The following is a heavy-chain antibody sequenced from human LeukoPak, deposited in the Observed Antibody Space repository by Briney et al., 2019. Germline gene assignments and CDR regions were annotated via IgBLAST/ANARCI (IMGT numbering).Heavy chain of an antibody. Sequence: PGGSLRLSCAASGFTFSSYGMSWVRQAPGRVRELGSAISGSGGSTYYADSVKGRFTSSRDNSKNTLYLQMNSLRAEDTAVYYCATPGQWLVRGYFDYWGQGTLVIVSS. CDR2: ISGSGGST. CDR1: GFTFSSYG. D-gene: IGHD6-19*01. CDR3: ATPGQWLVRGYFDY. V-gene: IGHV3-23*01. J-gene: IGHJ4*02.